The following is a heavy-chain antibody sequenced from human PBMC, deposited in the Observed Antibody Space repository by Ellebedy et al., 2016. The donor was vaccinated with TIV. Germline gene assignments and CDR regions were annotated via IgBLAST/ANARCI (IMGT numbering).Heavy chain of an antibody. J-gene: IGHJ4*01. V-gene: IGHV4-30-4*01. CDR1: GGSMSSGEYF. CDR2: FDYSGST. D-gene: IGHD5-12*01. Sequence: MPSETLSLTCSVSGGSMSSGEYFRSWVRQPPGKGLEWLGYFDYSGSTYYSPSLNSRVVISVDTSTHQFSLNLRSVTAADTAVYFCARDRGYGFDSWGQGTLVAVSS. CDR3: ARDRGYGFDS.